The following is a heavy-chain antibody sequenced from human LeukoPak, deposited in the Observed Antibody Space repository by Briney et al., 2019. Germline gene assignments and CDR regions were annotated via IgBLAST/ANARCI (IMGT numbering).Heavy chain of an antibody. CDR2: ISAYNGNT. CDR1: GYTFTSYG. V-gene: IGHV1-18*04. D-gene: IGHD2-2*01. J-gene: IGHJ5*02. Sequence: ASVKVSCKASGYTFTSYGISWVRQAPGQGLEWMGWISAYNGNTNYAQKLQGRVTMTTDTSTSTAYKELRSLRSDDTAVYYCARDLGVGGYCSSTSCSWFDPWGQGTLVTVSS. CDR3: ARDLGVGGYCSSTSCSWFDP.